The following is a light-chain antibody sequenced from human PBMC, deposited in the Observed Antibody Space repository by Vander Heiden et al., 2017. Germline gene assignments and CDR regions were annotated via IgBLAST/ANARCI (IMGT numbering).Light chain of an antibody. V-gene: IGLV3-21*02. CDR1: NIGGKA. Sequence: SYVLTQPPSVSVAPGQTARISCGGNNIGGKAVHWYQQKPGQAPVLVVYDDSERPSGIPERFSGSNSRNTATLTISRVEAGDEADYYCQVWDSSNDVIFGGGTKLTVL. CDR2: DDS. CDR3: QVWDSSNDVI. J-gene: IGLJ2*01.